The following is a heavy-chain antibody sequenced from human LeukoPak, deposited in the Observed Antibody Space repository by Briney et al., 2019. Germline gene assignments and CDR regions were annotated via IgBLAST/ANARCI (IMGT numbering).Heavy chain of an antibody. CDR1: GGTFSSYA. D-gene: IGHD6-6*01. V-gene: IGHV1-69*06. J-gene: IGHJ6*03. CDR2: IIPIFGTA. CDR3: ATVSKQLGRKYYCYYYMDV. Sequence: SVKVSCKASGGTFSSYAISWVRQAPGQGLEWMGGIIPIFGTANYAQKFQGRVTMTEDTSTDTAYMELSSLRSEDTAVYYCATVSKQLGRKYYCYYYMDVWGKGTTVTVSS.